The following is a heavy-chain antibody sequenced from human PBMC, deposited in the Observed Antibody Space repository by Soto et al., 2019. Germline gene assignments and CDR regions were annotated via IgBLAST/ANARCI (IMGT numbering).Heavy chain of an antibody. J-gene: IGHJ4*02. Sequence: EVQLVESGGGLVKPGGSLRLSCAASGFTFSSYSMNWVRQAPGKGLEWVSSISSSSSYIYYADSVKGRFTISRDNAKNSLYLQMNSLRAEDTAVYYCASRRYSSSWYFTDYWGQGTLVTVSS. CDR2: ISSSSSYI. V-gene: IGHV3-21*01. CDR1: GFTFSSYS. CDR3: ASRRYSSSWYFTDY. D-gene: IGHD6-13*01.